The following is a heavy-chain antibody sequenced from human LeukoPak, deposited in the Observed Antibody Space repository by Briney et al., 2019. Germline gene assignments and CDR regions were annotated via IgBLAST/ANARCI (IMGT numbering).Heavy chain of an antibody. CDR1: GFTFSRYW. V-gene: IGHV3-7*01. CDR3: ARQRYSDY. D-gene: IGHD1-1*01. CDR2: IKEDGSEN. J-gene: IGHJ4*02. Sequence: GGSLRLSCAASGFTFSRYWMTWVRQAPGKGLEWVANIKEDGSENSYVESVKGRFTISRDNAKNSLYLQLNSLRAEDAAVYFCARQRYSDYWGQGTLVTVSS.